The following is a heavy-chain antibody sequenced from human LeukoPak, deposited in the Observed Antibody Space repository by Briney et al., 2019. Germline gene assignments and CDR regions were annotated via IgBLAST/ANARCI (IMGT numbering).Heavy chain of an antibody. CDR3: ARRTAVAGLNYYYYGMDV. CDR2: INPNSGGT. V-gene: IGHV1-2*02. Sequence: GESLKISCKGSGYTFTGYYMHWVRRAPGQGLEWMGWINPNSGGTNYAQKFQGRVTMTRDTSISTAYMELSRLRSDDTAVYYCARRTAVAGLNYYYYGMDVWGQGTTVTVSS. CDR1: GYTFTGYY. J-gene: IGHJ6*02. D-gene: IGHD6-19*01.